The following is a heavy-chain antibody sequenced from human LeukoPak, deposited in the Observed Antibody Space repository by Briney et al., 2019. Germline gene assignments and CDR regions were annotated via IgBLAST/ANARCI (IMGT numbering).Heavy chain of an antibody. Sequence: ASVKVSCKASGYTLTSYGISWVRQAPGQGLEWMGWISAYNGNTNYAQKLQGRVTMTTDTSTSTAYMELRSLRSDDTAVYYCARDVRQWLGQDAFDIWGQGTMVTVSS. D-gene: IGHD6-19*01. V-gene: IGHV1-18*01. CDR2: ISAYNGNT. CDR1: GYTLTSYG. J-gene: IGHJ3*02. CDR3: ARDVRQWLGQDAFDI.